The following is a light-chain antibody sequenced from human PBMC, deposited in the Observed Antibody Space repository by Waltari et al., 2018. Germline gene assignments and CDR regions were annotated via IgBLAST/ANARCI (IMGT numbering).Light chain of an antibody. V-gene: IGKV1-39*01. CDR1: QNIYGY. Sequence: DIEMTQSPSALSASVGDRVTITCRASQNIYGYLNWYQQKPGKAPELLIYSSYSLQSGVPSRFRGSGFGTEFTLTITNLQLEDFATYYCQQRAFGQGTKVEIK. CDR3: QQRA. J-gene: IGKJ1*01. CDR2: SSY.